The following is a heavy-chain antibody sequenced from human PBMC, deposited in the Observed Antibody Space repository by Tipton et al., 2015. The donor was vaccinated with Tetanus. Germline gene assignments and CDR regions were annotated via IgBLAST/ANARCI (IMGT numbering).Heavy chain of an antibody. J-gene: IGHJ4*02. CDR2: IKEDGSEK. CDR3: MSRYSNAWYYFDI. D-gene: IGHD5-12*01. V-gene: IGHV3-7*03. Sequence: SLRLSCTASGFTFSSYWMSWVRQTPGKGLEWVANIKEDGSEKYYVDSVKGRFTISRDNAKNSLLPEMSSLRVEDTAVYFCMSRYSNAWYYFDIWGQGTPVTVSS. CDR1: GFTFSSYW.